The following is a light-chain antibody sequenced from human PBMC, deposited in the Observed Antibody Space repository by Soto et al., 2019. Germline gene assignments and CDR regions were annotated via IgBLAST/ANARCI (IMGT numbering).Light chain of an antibody. J-gene: IGLJ3*02. Sequence: QSALTQPPSASGSPGQSVTISCTGTSSDVGTYDYVSWYQQHPGKAPKLLIYEVFKRPSGVPDRFSGSKSGNTASLAVSGLQAEDEADYYCSSYAGSNNLLFGGGTKLAVL. V-gene: IGLV2-8*01. CDR3: SSYAGSNNLL. CDR1: SSDVGTYDY. CDR2: EVF.